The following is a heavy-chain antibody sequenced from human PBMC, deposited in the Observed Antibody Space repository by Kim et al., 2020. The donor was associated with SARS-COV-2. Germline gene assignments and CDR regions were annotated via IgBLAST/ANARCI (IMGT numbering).Heavy chain of an antibody. V-gene: IGHV3-53*01. J-gene: IGHJ4*02. CDR3: AREREDY. Sequence: SGGSTYCADSEKGRFTITRDKSKNTLYLQKNSLRAEDTAVYYCAREREDYWGQGTLVTVSS. CDR2: SGGST.